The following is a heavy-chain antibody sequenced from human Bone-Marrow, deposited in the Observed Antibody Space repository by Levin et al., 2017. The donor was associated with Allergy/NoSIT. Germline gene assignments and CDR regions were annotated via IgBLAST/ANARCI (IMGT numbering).Heavy chain of an antibody. V-gene: IGHV3-30*18. D-gene: IGHD6-19*01. CDR2: VSYDGTNK. J-gene: IGHJ4*02. Sequence: PGESLKISCAASGFLFSNYAMHWVRQAPGKGLEWMAAVSYDGTNKNYADSVMGRFTISRDNYKNTLDLQMNSLRAEDTAVYYCAKDPRLRSDWYGYGGGFDYWGQGALVTVSS. CDR3: AKDPRLRSDWYGYGGGFDY. CDR1: GFLFSNYA.